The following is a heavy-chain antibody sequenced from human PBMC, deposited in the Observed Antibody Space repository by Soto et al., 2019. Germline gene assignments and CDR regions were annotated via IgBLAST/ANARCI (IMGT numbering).Heavy chain of an antibody. CDR3: AKANYDFWSGYYTGISNWFDP. CDR1: GFTFSSYA. J-gene: IGHJ5*02. CDR2: ISGSGGST. Sequence: GGSLRLSCAASGFTFSSYAMSWVRQAPGKGLEWVSAISGSGGSTYYADSVKGRFTISRDNSKNTLYLQMNSLRAEDTAVYYCAKANYDFWSGYYTGISNWFDPWGQGTLVTVSS. D-gene: IGHD3-3*01. V-gene: IGHV3-23*01.